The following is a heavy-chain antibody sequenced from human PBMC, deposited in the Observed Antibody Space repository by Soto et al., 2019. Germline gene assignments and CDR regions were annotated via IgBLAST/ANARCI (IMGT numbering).Heavy chain of an antibody. Sequence: EVQLVESGGGLVKPGGSLRLSCAASGFTFSSYSMNWVRQAPGKGLEWVSSISSSSSYIYYADSVKGRFTISRDNAKNSLYLQMNSPRAEDTAVYYCATQSSRYSGYDWGQGTLVTVSS. CDR2: ISSSSSYI. V-gene: IGHV3-21*01. CDR3: ATQSSRYSGYD. CDR1: GFTFSSYS. D-gene: IGHD5-12*01. J-gene: IGHJ4*02.